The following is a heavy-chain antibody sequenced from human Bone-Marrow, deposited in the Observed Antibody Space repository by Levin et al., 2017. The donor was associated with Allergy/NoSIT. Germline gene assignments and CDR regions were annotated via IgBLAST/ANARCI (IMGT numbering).Heavy chain of an antibody. Sequence: GESLKISCEASGFIFSNYDMNWVRQAPGKGLEWVSYISRSSSHIYTADSLRGRFTISRDNGKNSLYLEMNSLTAEDTAVYYCARDLTDRARAGGMDVWGQGTTVTVSS. CDR1: GFIFSNYD. D-gene: IGHD3-10*01. V-gene: IGHV3-21*06. CDR2: ISRSSSHI. CDR3: ARDLTDRARAGGMDV. J-gene: IGHJ6*02.